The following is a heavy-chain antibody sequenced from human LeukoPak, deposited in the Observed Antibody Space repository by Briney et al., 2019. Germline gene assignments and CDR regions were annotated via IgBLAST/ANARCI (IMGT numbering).Heavy chain of an antibody. J-gene: IGHJ4*02. V-gene: IGHV1-2*02. CDR1: GYTFTGYY. D-gene: IGHD5-24*01. CDR3: ARERQGWLQFDY. CDR2: INTNRGST. Sequence: ASVKVSCKASGYTFTGYYMHWVRRAPGQGLEWMGWINTNRGSTNYAQKIQGRVTMNRDTSISTAYMELSRLRSDDTAVYYSARERQGWLQFDYWGQGTLVTVSS.